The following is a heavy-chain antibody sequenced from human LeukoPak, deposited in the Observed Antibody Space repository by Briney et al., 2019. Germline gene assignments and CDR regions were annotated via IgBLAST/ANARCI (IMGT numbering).Heavy chain of an antibody. V-gene: IGHV4-38-2*02. CDR1: GYSISTGYY. Sequence: SETLSLTCTVSGYSISTGYYWDWIRQPPGKGLEWIGTFYHGGSTYYNPSLESRVTISVDTSKNQFSLKLSSVTAADTAVYYCARVSGHFYFYYYMDVWGKGTTVTISS. CDR2: FYHGGST. J-gene: IGHJ6*03. CDR3: ARVSGHFYFYYYMDV.